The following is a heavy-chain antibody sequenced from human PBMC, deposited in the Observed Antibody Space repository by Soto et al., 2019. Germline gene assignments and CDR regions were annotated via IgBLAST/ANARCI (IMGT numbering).Heavy chain of an antibody. CDR2: VYYSGSS. CDR1: GGSIDNSTYY. J-gene: IGHJ4*02. V-gene: IGHV4-39*02. Sequence: GTLSLTCAVSGGSIDNSTYYGGWIREPPGKGLEWIGSVYYSGSSYYSPSLKSRVTMSVDSSKNHFSLILDSVTAADTAVYYCVSINAGGWYYFDYWGQGILVTVSS. CDR3: VSINAGGWYYFDY. D-gene: IGHD6-19*01.